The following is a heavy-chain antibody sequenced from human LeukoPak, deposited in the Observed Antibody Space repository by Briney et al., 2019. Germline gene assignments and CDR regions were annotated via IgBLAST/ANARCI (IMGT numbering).Heavy chain of an antibody. Sequence: ASVKVSCKASGYTFTSYGISWVRQAPGQGLEWMGWISAYNGNTNYAQKLQGRVTMTTDTSTSTAYMELRSLRSDDTAVYYCARDWAHGSGSYYNSPCDYWGQGTLVTVSS. D-gene: IGHD3-10*01. CDR1: GYTFTSYG. CDR2: ISAYNGNT. J-gene: IGHJ4*02. CDR3: ARDWAHGSGSYYNSPCDY. V-gene: IGHV1-18*01.